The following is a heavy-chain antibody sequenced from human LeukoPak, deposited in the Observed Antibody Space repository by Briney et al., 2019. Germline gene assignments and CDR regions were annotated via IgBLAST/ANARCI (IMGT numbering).Heavy chain of an antibody. Sequence: GGSLRLSCAASGFTFSSYAMHWVRQAPGKGLEWVAVISYDGSNKYYADSVKGRFTISRDNSKNTLYLQVNSLRAEDTAVYYCAREVYGSVAGTYWDYYYGMDVWGQGTTVTVSS. V-gene: IGHV3-30-3*01. CDR2: ISYDGSNK. D-gene: IGHD6-19*01. J-gene: IGHJ6*02. CDR3: AREVYGSVAGTYWDYYYGMDV. CDR1: GFTFSSYA.